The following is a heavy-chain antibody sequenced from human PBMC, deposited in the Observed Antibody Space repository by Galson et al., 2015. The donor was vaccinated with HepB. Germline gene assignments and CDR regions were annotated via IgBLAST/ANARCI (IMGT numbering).Heavy chain of an antibody. J-gene: IGHJ4*02. Sequence: SLRLSCAASGFTFSSYSMNWVRQAPGKGLEWVSYISSSSSTIYYADSVKGRFTISRDNAKNSLYLQMNSLRAEDTAVYYCARVYKLELGNGIDYWGQGTLVTVSS. D-gene: IGHD1-7*01. CDR2: ISSSSSTI. V-gene: IGHV3-48*04. CDR3: ARVYKLELGNGIDY. CDR1: GFTFSSYS.